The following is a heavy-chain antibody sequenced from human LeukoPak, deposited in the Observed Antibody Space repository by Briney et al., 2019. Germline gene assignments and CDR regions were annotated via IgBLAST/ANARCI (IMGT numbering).Heavy chain of an antibody. CDR3: ARDGRYSSSWTEPNY. D-gene: IGHD6-13*01. CDR2: INPNSGGT. J-gene: IGHJ4*02. Sequence: ASVKVSCKATGYTFTGYYMHWVRQAPGQGLEWMGWINPNSGGTNYAQKFQGRVTMTRDTFIGTAYMELSRLRSDDTAVYYCARDGRYSSSWTEPNYWGQGTLVTVSS. CDR1: GYTFTGYY. V-gene: IGHV1-2*02.